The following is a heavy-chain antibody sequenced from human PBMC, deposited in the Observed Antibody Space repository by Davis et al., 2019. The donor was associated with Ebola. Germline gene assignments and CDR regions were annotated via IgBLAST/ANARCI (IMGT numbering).Heavy chain of an antibody. CDR2: IKQDGSEK. V-gene: IGHV3-7*03. CDR1: GFTFSSYW. D-gene: IGHD3-22*01. J-gene: IGHJ4*02. CDR3: ARDYYYDSSGYYYDSDYFDY. Sequence: PGGSLRLSCAASGFTFSSYWMSWVRQAPGKGLEWVANIKQDGSEKYYVDSVKGRFTISRDNAKNSLYLQMNSLRAEDTAVYYCARDYYYDSSGYYYDSDYFDYWGQGTLVTVSS.